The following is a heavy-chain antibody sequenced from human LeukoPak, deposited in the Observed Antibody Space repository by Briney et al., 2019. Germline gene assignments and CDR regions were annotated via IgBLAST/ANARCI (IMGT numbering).Heavy chain of an antibody. CDR1: GYSFTSYW. D-gene: IGHD6-13*01. CDR2: IYPDDSDT. V-gene: IGHV5-51*01. Sequence: GESLKISCKGSGYSFTSYWIGWVRQMPGKGLEWMGIIYPDDSDTRYSPSFQGQVTISADKPFITAYLQWSNLKASDTGMYYCTRSDSSSPDAFDIWGQGTMVTVSS. J-gene: IGHJ3*02. CDR3: TRSDSSSPDAFDI.